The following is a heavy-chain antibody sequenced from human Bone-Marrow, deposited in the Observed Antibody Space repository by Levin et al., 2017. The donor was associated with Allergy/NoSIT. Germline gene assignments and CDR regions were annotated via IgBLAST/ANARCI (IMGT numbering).Heavy chain of an antibody. D-gene: IGHD3-10*01. Sequence: TGGSLRLSCAASGFTFSSYGMHWVRQAPGKGLEWVAVISYDGSNKYYADSVKGRFTISRDNSKNTLYLQMNSLRAEDTAVYYCAKDREGASRSRSGSYYTHYYYYMDVWGKGTTVTVSS. V-gene: IGHV3-30*18. CDR3: AKDREGASRSRSGSYYTHYYYYMDV. J-gene: IGHJ6*03. CDR2: ISYDGSNK. CDR1: GFTFSSYG.